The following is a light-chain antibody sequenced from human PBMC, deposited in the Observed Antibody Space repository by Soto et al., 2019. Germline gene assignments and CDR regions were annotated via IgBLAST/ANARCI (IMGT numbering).Light chain of an antibody. V-gene: IGKV3-20*01. CDR3: QQYNNWPPMT. J-gene: IGKJ5*01. CDR2: STS. CDR1: QRLGSSN. Sequence: EIVLTQSPGTLSLSPGERGTLSCRASQRLGSSNLAWYQQKPGQAPRLLIYSTSSRATGIPDRFSGSGSGTDFTLTISRLEPEDFAVYYCQQYNNWPPMTFGQGTRLEIK.